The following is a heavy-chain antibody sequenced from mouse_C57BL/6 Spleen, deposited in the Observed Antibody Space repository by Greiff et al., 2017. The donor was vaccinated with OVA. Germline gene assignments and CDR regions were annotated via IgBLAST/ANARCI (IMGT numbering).Heavy chain of an antibody. V-gene: IGHV1-26*01. J-gene: IGHJ4*01. CDR1: GYTFTDYY. CDR2: INPNNGGT. Sequence: EVQLQQSGPELVKPGASVKISCKASGYTFTDYYMNWVKQSHGKSLEWIGDINPNNGGTSYNQKFKGKATLTVDKSSSTAYMELRSLTAEDSAVYYCARARGSGSSPYYYAMDYWGQGTSVTVSS. D-gene: IGHD1-1*01. CDR3: ARARGSGSSPYYYAMDY.